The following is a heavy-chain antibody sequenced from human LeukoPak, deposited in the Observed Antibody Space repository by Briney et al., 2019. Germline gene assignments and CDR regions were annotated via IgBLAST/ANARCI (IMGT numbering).Heavy chain of an antibody. CDR2: IYYSGST. CDR1: GGSISSDY. Sequence: SETLSLTCTVSGGSISSDYWSWIRQPPGKELEWIGYIYYSGSTNYNPSLKSRVTISVDTSKNQFSLKLSSVTAADTAVYYCARRVSGYSYGYRDYYYYMDVWGKGTTVTVSS. D-gene: IGHD5-18*01. CDR3: ARRVSGYSYGYRDYYYYMDV. J-gene: IGHJ6*03. V-gene: IGHV4-59*01.